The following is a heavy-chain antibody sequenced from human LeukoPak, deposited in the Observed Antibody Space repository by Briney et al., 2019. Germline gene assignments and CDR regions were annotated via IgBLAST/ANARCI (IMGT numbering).Heavy chain of an antibody. CDR2: TYYRSKWYN. CDR1: GDSVSSNSAT. V-gene: IGHV6-1*01. J-gene: IGHJ4*02. D-gene: IGHD6-13*01. CDR3: ARGSNSNRWYFDY. Sequence: SQTLSLTCAISGDSVSSNSATWTWIRQSPSRGLEWLGRTYYRSKWYNDYAESVKSRITINPDTSRNQFSLQVNSVTPEDTAVHYCARGSNSNRWYFDYRGQGTLVALPS.